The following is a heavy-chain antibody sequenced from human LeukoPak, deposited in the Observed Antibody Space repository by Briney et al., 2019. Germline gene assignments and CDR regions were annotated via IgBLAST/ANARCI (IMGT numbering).Heavy chain of an antibody. CDR1: GGSISSSSYY. CDR2: IYYSGST. D-gene: IGHD3-10*01. V-gene: IGHV4-39*07. J-gene: IGHJ4*02. CDR3: VRGARLQYGSGSYYFDY. Sequence: SETLSLTCTVSGGSISSSSYYWGWIRQPPGKGLEWIGSIYYSGSTYYNPSLKSRVTISVDTSKNQFSLKLSSVTAADTAVYYCVRGARLQYGSGSYYFDYWGQGTLVTVSS.